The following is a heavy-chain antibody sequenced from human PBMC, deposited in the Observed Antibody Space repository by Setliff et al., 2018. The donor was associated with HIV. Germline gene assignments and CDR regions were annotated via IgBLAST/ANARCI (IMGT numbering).Heavy chain of an antibody. CDR3: ARRIQLRDSSGRSWWTFDI. J-gene: IGHJ3*02. CDR1: GASINSGSHN. D-gene: IGHD2-15*01. Sequence: SETLSLTCTVSGASINSGSHNWGWIRQPPGKGLEWIATLHYTGTTYYNPSLKSRVTISTDTSKNQFSLKLSSVTAADTAVYYCARRIQLRDSSGRSWWTFDIGGQGTMVTVSS. CDR2: LHYTGTT. V-gene: IGHV4-39*01.